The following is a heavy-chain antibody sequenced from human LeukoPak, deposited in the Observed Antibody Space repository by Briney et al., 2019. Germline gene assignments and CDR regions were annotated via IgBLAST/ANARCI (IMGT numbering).Heavy chain of an antibody. CDR1: GFTVSSNY. D-gene: IGHD6-19*01. Sequence: GGSLRLSCAASGFTVSSNYMSWVRQAPGKGLEWVSVIYSGGSTYYADSVKGRFTISRDNSKNTLYLQMNSLRAEDTAVYYCAREKEYSSGWYGSFDNWGQGTMVTVSS. CDR3: AREKEYSSGWYGSFDN. V-gene: IGHV3-66*01. J-gene: IGHJ3*02. CDR2: IYSGGST.